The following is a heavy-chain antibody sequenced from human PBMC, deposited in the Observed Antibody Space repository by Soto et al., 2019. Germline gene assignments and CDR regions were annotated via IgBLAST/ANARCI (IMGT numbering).Heavy chain of an antibody. CDR3: ARDQIGWFDP. J-gene: IGHJ5*02. CDR2: ISAYNCNT. V-gene: IGHV1-18*04. D-gene: IGHD2-21*01. CDR1: GYTXSSYG. Sequence: SXKVSFEASGYTXSSYGIGLVRQAPGQGLEWMGWISAYNCNTNYAQKLQGRVTMTTDTSTSTAYMELRSLRSDDTAVYYCARDQIGWFDPWGQGTLGTVSS.